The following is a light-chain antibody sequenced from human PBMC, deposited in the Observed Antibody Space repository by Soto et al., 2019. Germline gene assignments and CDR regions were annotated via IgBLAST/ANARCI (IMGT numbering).Light chain of an antibody. V-gene: IGLV2-14*01. J-gene: IGLJ1*01. CDR2: EVT. CDR1: SSDVGAYNF. Sequence: QSALTQPASVSGSPGQSITISCTGSSSDVGAYNFVSWYQHHPGKAPKLILYEVTTRPSGVSSRFSGSKSGNTASLTISGLQADDEANYYCSSYTTTNTLYVFGTGTKVTVL. CDR3: SSYTTTNTLYV.